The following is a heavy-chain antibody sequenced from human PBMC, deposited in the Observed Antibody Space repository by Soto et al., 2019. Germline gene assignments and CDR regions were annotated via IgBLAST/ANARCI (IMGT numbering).Heavy chain of an antibody. D-gene: IGHD1-26*01. CDR2: IYYSGST. J-gene: IGHJ4*02. CDR3: ARGLITGSQYSGGWYYFDS. V-gene: IGHV4-39*01. Sequence: SETLSLTCTVSGRSISSSSYYWGWIRQPPGKGLEWIGSIYYSGSTYYNPSLKSRVTISVDTSKNQFSLKLSSVTAADTAVYYCARGLITGSQYSGGWYYFDSWGQGTQVTVSS. CDR1: GRSISSSSYY.